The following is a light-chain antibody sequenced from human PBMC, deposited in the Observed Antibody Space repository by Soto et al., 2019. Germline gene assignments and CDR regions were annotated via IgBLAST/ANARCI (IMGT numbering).Light chain of an antibody. J-gene: IGLJ2*01. Sequence: QSVLTQPPSVSAAPGQRVTISCSGRSSNIGGNSVSWYQQLPGTAPKLLNYDADKRPAGIPDRVSGSKSGTSATLGISGLRSEDEAVYYCASWDDRLGGVVFGGGTKVTVL. CDR3: ASWDDRLGGVV. CDR2: DAD. V-gene: IGLV1-51*01. CDR1: SSNIGGNS.